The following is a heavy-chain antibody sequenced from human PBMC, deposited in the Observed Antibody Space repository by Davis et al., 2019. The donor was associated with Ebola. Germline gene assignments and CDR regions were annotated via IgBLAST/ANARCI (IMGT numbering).Heavy chain of an antibody. CDR2: TSGSGGNT. V-gene: IGHV3-23*01. J-gene: IGHJ4*02. CDR3: ARETDRGFDY. Sequence: GESLKISCAASGFTFSSFAMSWVRQAPGKGLEWVSVTSGSGGNTYYGDSVKGRFTISRDNSKNSLYLQMNSLRAEDTAVYYCARETDRGFDYWGQGTLVTVSS. D-gene: IGHD1-26*01. CDR1: GFTFSSFA.